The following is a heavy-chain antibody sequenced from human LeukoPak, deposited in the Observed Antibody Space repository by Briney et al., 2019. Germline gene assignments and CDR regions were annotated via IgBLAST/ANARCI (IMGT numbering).Heavy chain of an antibody. V-gene: IGHV3-9*01. CDR2: ISWNSGSI. D-gene: IGHD6-25*01. CDR3: AKDLSSGCYEAPFGY. CDR1: GSTFDDYA. J-gene: IGHJ4*02. Sequence: GGSLRLSCAASGSTFDDYAMHWVRQAPGKGLEWVSGISWNSGSIGYADSVKGRFTISRDNAKNSLYLQMNSLRAEDTALYYCAKDLSSGCYEAPFGYWAREPWSPSPQ.